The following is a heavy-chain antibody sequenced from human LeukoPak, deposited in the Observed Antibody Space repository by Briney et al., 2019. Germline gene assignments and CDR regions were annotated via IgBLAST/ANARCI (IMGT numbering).Heavy chain of an antibody. CDR3: ARVFYDSSGYYHYYYGMDV. D-gene: IGHD3-22*01. V-gene: IGHV4-31*03. Sequence: SETLSLTCTVSGGSISSGGYYWSWIRQHPGKGLEWIGYIYYSGSTYYNPSLKSRFTISVDTSKNQFSLKLSSVTAADTAVYYCARVFYDSSGYYHYYYGMDVWGQGTTVTVSS. J-gene: IGHJ6*02. CDR2: IYYSGST. CDR1: GGSISSGGYY.